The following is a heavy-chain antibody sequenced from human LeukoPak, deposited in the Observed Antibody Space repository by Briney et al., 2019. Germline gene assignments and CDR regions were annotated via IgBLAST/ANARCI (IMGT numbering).Heavy chain of an antibody. CDR2: ISWNSGSI. CDR3: ARGTYSSGWYGHWYFDL. J-gene: IGHJ2*01. Sequence: GGSLRLSCAASGFTFDDYAMHWVRQAPGKGLEWVSGISWNSGSIGYADSVKGRFTISRDNAKNSLYLQMNSLRAEDTALYYCARGTYSSGWYGHWYFDLWGRGTLVTVSS. D-gene: IGHD6-19*01. CDR1: GFTFDDYA. V-gene: IGHV3-9*01.